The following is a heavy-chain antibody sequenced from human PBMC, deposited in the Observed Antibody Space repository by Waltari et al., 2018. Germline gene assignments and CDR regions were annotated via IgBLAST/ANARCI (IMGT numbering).Heavy chain of an antibody. J-gene: IGHJ6*02. V-gene: IGHV3-30*04. CDR2: ISYNERNI. CDR1: AFPFSSYA. D-gene: IGHD3-22*01. CDR3: ARDYCDRTYCHGMDV. Sequence: QLQLVESGGGVVQPGRPLSLSCPAPAFPFSSYAIHWVRQAPGKGLEWVAVISYNERNIYYVDSVKGRFTISRDNSKKMLYLQMNSLRGEDTAVYYCARDYCDRTYCHGMDVWGQGTTVTVSS.